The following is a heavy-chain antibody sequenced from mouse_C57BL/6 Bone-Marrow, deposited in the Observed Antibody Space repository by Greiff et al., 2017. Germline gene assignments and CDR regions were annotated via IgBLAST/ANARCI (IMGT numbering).Heavy chain of an antibody. Sequence: EVQLQESGAELVRPGVSVKLSCTASGFNIKDDYMHWVKQRPEQGLEWIGWIDPENGDTEYASKFQGKATITADTSSNTAYLQRSSLTSEDTAVYYCTTAAYGYDGVAYWGQGTLVTVSA. D-gene: IGHD2-2*01. J-gene: IGHJ3*01. CDR3: TTAAYGYDGVAY. CDR2: IDPENGDT. CDR1: GFNIKDDY. V-gene: IGHV14-4*01.